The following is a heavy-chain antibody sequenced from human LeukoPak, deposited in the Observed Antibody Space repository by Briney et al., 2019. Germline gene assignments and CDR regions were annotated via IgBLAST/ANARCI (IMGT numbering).Heavy chain of an antibody. Sequence: GGSLRLSCAASGFTFSNYKMNWVRQAPGKGLEWVSYISSSGNTIYHADSVKGRFTISRDNAKNSLYLQMNSLRAEDTAVYYCARGVYDSGGYYHCWGQGTLVTVSS. D-gene: IGHD3-22*01. CDR3: ARGVYDSGGYYHC. J-gene: IGHJ4*02. CDR2: ISSSGNTI. V-gene: IGHV3-48*03. CDR1: GFTFSNYK.